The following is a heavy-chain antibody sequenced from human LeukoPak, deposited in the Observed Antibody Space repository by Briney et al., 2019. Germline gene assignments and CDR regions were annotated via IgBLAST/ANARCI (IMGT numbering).Heavy chain of an antibody. J-gene: IGHJ4*02. CDR3: AKDDDDGDHVVVDH. CDR1: GFTFSSYA. CDR2: ISGSGGST. D-gene: IGHD4-17*01. Sequence: PGGSPRLSCAASGFTFSSYAMGWVRQAPGKGLEWVSLISGSGGSTYYADSVKGRFTVSRDNSKNTEYLQMNSLRAEDTAIYYCAKDDDDGDHVVVDHWGQGTLVTVSS. V-gene: IGHV3-23*01.